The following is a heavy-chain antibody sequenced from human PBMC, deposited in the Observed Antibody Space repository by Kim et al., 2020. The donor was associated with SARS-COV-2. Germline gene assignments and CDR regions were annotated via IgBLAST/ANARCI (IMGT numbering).Heavy chain of an antibody. D-gene: IGHD3-9*01. J-gene: IGHJ4*02. CDR1: GFTFSSYA. V-gene: IGHV3-23*01. Sequence: GGSLRLSCAASGFTFSSYAMSWVRQAPGKGLEWVSAISGSGGSTYYADSVKGRFTISRDNSKNTLYLQMNSLRAEDTAVYYCAKLSRNYDILTGYYWGFDYWGQGTLVTVSS. CDR2: ISGSGGST. CDR3: AKLSRNYDILTGYYWGFDY.